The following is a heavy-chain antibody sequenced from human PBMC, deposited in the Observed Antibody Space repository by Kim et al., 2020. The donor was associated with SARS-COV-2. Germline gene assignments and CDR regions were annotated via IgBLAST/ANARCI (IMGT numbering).Heavy chain of an antibody. V-gene: IGHV1-3*01. Sequence: TKYTQQDRGRATINRDTTASDTYMGLSSLRSADTAVYYCARRNSVTTFDYWGQGTLVTVSS. D-gene: IGHD4-17*01. CDR2: T. CDR3: ARRNSVTTFDY. J-gene: IGHJ4*02.